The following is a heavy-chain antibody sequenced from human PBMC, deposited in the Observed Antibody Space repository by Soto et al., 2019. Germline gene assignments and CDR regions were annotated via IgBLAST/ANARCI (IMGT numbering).Heavy chain of an antibody. Sequence: GGSLRLSCAASGFTFSSYSMNWVRQAPGKGLEWVSSISSSSSYIYYADSVKGRFTISRDNAKNSLYLQMNSLRAEDTAVYYCARAAVPAAKGDYYYMDVWGKGTTVTVSS. CDR2: ISSSSSYI. CDR1: GFTFSSYS. J-gene: IGHJ6*03. V-gene: IGHV3-21*01. CDR3: ARAAVPAAKGDYYYMDV. D-gene: IGHD2-2*01.